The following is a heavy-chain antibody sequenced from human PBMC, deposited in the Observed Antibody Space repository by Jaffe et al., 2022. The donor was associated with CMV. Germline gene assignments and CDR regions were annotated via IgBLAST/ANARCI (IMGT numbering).Heavy chain of an antibody. CDR3: ARDFPQAPPVELPSYAYYFGMDV. J-gene: IGHJ6*02. D-gene: IGHD1-7*01. CDR2: ISSRSKNI. V-gene: IGHV3-21*01. Sequence: ELQLVESGGGLVKRGESLRLSCAASGFTFSSYSMNWVRQAPGKGLEWVSSISSRSKNIYYADSVKGRFTISRDNAKNSLYLQMNSLRVEDTAVYYCARDFPQAPPVELPSYAYYFGMDVWGQGTTVTVSS. CDR1: GFTFSSYS.